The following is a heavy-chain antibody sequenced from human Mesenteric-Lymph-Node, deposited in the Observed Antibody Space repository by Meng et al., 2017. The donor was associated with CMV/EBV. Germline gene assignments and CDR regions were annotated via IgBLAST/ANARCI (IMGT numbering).Heavy chain of an antibody. CDR2: IYYTGST. J-gene: IGHJ2*01. Sequence: SLPCAVSDHSLSIGDWWSWVRQSPGKGLEWIGEIYYTGSTSYNPSFKSRVTLSVDVSKKQFSLKLTSVTAADTAVYYCARGDWYFDLWGRGTLVTVSS. D-gene: IGHD3-10*01. V-gene: IGHV4-4*02. CDR3: ARGDWYFDL. CDR1: DHSLSIGDW.